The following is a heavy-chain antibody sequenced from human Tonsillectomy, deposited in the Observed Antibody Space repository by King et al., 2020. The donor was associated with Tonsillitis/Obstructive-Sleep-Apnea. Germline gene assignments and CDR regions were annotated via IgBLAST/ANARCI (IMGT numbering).Heavy chain of an antibody. CDR3: ARDTYSSSPDWYFDL. CDR1: GFTFSNYD. CDR2: IGTAGDT. V-gene: IGHV3-13*04. D-gene: IGHD6-6*01. J-gene: IGHJ2*01. Sequence: VQLVESGGGLVQPGGSLRLSCAASGFTFSNYDMHWVRQGIGKGLEWVSAIGTAGDTYYPGSVKDRFTISRENAKNSLYLQMNSLRAGDTAVYYCARDTYSSSPDWYFDLWGRGTLVTVSS.